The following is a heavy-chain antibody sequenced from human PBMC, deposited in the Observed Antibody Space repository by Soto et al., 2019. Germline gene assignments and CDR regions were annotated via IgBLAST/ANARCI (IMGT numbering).Heavy chain of an antibody. V-gene: IGHV4-4*07. D-gene: IGHD2-2*01. CDR3: ARDRCSSTTCYYYFDS. CDR1: GASISGFY. J-gene: IGHJ4*02. Sequence: SETLSLTCTVSGASISGFYWSWIRKSAGKGLEWIGRIYATGTTDYNPSLKSRVMMSVDTSKKQFSLKLRSVTAADTALYFCARDRCSSTTCYYYFDSWGQGTLVTVSS. CDR2: IYATGTT.